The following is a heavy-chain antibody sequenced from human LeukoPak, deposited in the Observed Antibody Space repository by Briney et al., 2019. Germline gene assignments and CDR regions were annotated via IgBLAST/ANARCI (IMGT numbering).Heavy chain of an antibody. CDR2: ISWNSGSI. Sequence: GGSLRLSCAASGFTFDDYAMHWVRQAPGKGLEWVSGISWNSGSIGYADSVKGRFTISRDNAKNSLYLQMNSLRAEDTALYYCAKEGLGTTEIDYWGQGTLVTVSS. D-gene: IGHD4-11*01. CDR1: GFTFDDYA. CDR3: AKEGLGTTEIDY. V-gene: IGHV3-9*01. J-gene: IGHJ4*02.